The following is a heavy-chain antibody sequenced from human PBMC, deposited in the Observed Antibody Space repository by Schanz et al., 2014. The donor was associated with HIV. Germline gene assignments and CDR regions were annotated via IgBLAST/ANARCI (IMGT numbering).Heavy chain of an antibody. Sequence: QVQLQESGPGLVKPSQTLSLTCTVSGGSISSGGYYWNWIRQHPGKGLEWIGYMYYSDSTYYNPSLKSRVTMSLDTSKSQFSLKLSSVTAADTAVYYCASTEVRDLRYLDSSYFDYWGQGTLVTVSS. J-gene: IGHJ4*02. D-gene: IGHD3-9*01. CDR1: GGSISSGGYY. CDR2: MYYSDST. V-gene: IGHV4-31*03. CDR3: ASTEVRDLRYLDSSYFDY.